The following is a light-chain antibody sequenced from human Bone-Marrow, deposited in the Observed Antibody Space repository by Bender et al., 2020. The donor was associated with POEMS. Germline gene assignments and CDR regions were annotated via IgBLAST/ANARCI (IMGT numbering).Light chain of an antibody. CDR1: TTTIGDYHL. V-gene: IGLV2-23*01. J-gene: IGLJ3*02. Sequence: HSDLIQPASVSGSPGQSITISCTGTTTTIGDYHLVSWYQHHPGKAPKLIIYEGYKRPSGISTRFSGSESDNTASLTISGLQADDEADYYCCSYARSSNWMFGGGTKVTVL. CDR3: CSYARSSNWM. CDR2: EGY.